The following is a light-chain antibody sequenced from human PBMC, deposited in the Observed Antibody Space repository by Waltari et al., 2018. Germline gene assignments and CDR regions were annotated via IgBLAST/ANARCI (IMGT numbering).Light chain of an antibody. CDR1: ERVSHS. CDR2: RAS. J-gene: IGKJ1*01. V-gene: IGKV3-15*01. CDR3: QQYNNWPQT. Sequence: ELVMTQSPATLSVSPGERVTLSCRARERVSHSLAWYQQKLGQPPRLLVSRASTRATGIPDRFSASGSGTEFTLTIDSLQSEDFAVYICQQYNNWPQTFGRGTKVEIK.